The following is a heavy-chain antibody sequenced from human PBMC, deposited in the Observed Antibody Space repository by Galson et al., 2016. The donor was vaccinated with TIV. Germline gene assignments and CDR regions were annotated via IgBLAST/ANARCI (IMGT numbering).Heavy chain of an antibody. D-gene: IGHD3-22*01. CDR3: ARDFTDSSGYYHTHWYFDL. CDR2: IYYSGST. CDR1: GGSISSYY. Sequence: QVLLQESGPGLVKPSETLSLTCTVSGGSISSYYWSWIRQPPGTGLEWIGYIYYSGSTNYNPSLKTRVTISVDTSENQFSLKLSSVTAADTAVYYCARDFTDSSGYYHTHWYFDLWGRGTLVTVSS. J-gene: IGHJ2*01. V-gene: IGHV4-59*01.